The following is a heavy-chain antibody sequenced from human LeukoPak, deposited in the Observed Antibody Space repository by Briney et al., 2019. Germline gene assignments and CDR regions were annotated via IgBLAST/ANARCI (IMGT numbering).Heavy chain of an antibody. J-gene: IGHJ6*03. Sequence: PGGSLRLSCAASGFTFSSYAFHWVRQAPGKGLEWVSVISYHGSNIFYADSVKGRFTISRDNSKNTLYLQMNSLTAEDAAVYYCAKEAWTKGYYYYYYMDVWGKGTTVTVSS. V-gene: IGHV3-30*01. D-gene: IGHD1-1*01. CDR1: GFTFSSYA. CDR3: AKEAWTKGYYYYYYMDV. CDR2: ISYHGSNI.